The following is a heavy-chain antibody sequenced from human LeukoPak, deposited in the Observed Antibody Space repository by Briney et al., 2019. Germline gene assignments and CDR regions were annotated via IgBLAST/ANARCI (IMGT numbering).Heavy chain of an antibody. J-gene: IGHJ5*02. Sequence: SETLSLTCTVSGGSIRSSYYCWGWIRQPPGKGLEWIGSLYDGGSTYYNPSLKSRVTISVDTSKNQFYLKLNSVTAADTAVYDCASHCGPWGQGTLVTVSS. CDR3: ASHCGP. CDR2: LYDGGST. D-gene: IGHD2-21*01. CDR1: GGSIRSSYYC. V-gene: IGHV4-39*01.